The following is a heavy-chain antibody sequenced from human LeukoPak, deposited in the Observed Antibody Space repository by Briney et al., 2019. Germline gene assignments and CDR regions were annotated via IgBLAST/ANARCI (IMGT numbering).Heavy chain of an antibody. J-gene: IGHJ4*02. CDR1: GGSISSHY. CDR2: IYYSGNT. Sequence: SETLSLTCTVSGGSISSHYWSWVQQPPGKGLEWIGYIYYSGNTNYNPSLKSRVTISVDTSKNQFSLSLTSVTAADTAVYYCARGSGWYYYWGQGTLVTVSS. V-gene: IGHV4-59*11. CDR3: ARGSGWYYY. D-gene: IGHD6-19*01.